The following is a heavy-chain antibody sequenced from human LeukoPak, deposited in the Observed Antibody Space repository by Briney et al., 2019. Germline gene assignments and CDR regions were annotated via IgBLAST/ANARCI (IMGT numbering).Heavy chain of an antibody. CDR3: ARGGSSWSNNWFDP. Sequence: SQTLSLTCTVSGGSISSGRYYWSWIRQPAGKGLEWIGRIYTSGSTNYNPSLKSRVTISVDTSKNQFSLKLSSVTAADTAVYYCARGGSSWSNNWFDPWGQGTLVTVSS. CDR1: GGSISSGRYY. J-gene: IGHJ5*02. V-gene: IGHV4-61*02. CDR2: IYTSGST. D-gene: IGHD6-13*01.